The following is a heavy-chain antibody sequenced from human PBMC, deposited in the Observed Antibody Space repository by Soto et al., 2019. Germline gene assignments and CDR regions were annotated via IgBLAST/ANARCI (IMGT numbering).Heavy chain of an antibody. CDR1: GGTFSNSG. D-gene: IGHD3-10*01. V-gene: IGHV1-69*13. J-gene: IGHJ4*02. CDR3: ARAPILGSVTLPENYVDS. CDR2: IIPIFDTT. Sequence: SVNVSCKASGGTFSNSGISWVRQAPGQGLEWMGGIIPIFDTTNYAQKLQGRITIIADESTNTVYMELSKLRSADTGVYYCARAPILGSVTLPENYVDSRGQ.